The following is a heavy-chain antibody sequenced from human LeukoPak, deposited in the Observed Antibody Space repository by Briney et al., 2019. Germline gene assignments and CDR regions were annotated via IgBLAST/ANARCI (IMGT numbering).Heavy chain of an antibody. J-gene: IGHJ5*02. V-gene: IGHV1-2*04. Sequence: ASVKVSCKASGYTFTSYGVSWVRQAPGQGLEWMGWINPNSGGTNYAQKFQGWVTMTRDTSISTAYMELSRLRSDDTAVYYCARGFRLSAIEDWFDPWGQGTLVTVSS. CDR2: INPNSGGT. CDR3: ARGFRLSAIEDWFDP. CDR1: GYTFTSYG. D-gene: IGHD2-2*02.